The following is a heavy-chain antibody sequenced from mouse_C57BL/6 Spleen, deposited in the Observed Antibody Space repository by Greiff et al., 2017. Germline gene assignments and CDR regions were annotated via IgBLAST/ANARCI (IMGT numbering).Heavy chain of an antibody. CDR3: TIPYGSSFSWFAY. D-gene: IGHD1-1*01. J-gene: IGHJ3*01. CDR2: IDPEDGDT. Sequence: VQLQQSGAELVRPGASVKLSCTASGFNIKDYYMHWVKQRPEQGLEWIGRIDPEDGDTEYAPKFQGKATMTADTSSNTAYLQLSSLTSEDTAVYYCTIPYGSSFSWFAYGGQGTLVTVSA. CDR1: GFNIKDYY. V-gene: IGHV14-1*01.